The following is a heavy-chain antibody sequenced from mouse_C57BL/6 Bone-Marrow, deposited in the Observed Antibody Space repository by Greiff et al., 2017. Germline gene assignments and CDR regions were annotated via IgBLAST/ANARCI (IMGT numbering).Heavy chain of an antibody. Sequence: QVQLKQSGAELARPGASVKLSCKASGYTFTSSGISWVKQSTGQGLAWIGEIYPRSGNTYYNEKFKGKATLTADKCASTAYMELRSLTSEYSAVYFCARDGYYFYYFDYWGQGTTLTVSS. CDR3: ARDGYYFYYFDY. CDR2: IYPRSGNT. CDR1: GYTFTSSG. D-gene: IGHD2-3*01. J-gene: IGHJ2*01. V-gene: IGHV1-81*01.